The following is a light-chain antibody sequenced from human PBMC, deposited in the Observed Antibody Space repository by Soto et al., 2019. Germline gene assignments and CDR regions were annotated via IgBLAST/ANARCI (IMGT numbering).Light chain of an antibody. CDR3: QQHYSTPPT. CDR2: WAS. J-gene: IGKJ4*01. V-gene: IGKV4-1*01. CDR1: HSVLSSPSHENY. Sequence: DIAMTQSPDSLAVSLGERAPIHCKSIHSVLSSPSHENYLAWYQQKPGQPPKLLTYWASTRESGVPDRFSGSGSGTDFTLTISSLQAEDVAVYYCQQHYSTPPTFGGGTKVDIK.